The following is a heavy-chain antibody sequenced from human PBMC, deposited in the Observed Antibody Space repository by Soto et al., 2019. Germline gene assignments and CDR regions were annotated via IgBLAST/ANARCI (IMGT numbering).Heavy chain of an antibody. CDR3: ARSGLRFQYYFDY. CDR1: GGTFSSYT. D-gene: IGHD3-3*01. Sequence: QVQLVQSGAEVKKPGSSVKVSCKASGGTFSSYTISWVRQAPGQGLEWMGRIIPILGIANYAQKFQGRVTITADKCTSTAYMELSSLRSEDTAVYYCARSGLRFQYYFDYWGQGTLVTVSS. V-gene: IGHV1-69*02. CDR2: IIPILGIA. J-gene: IGHJ4*02.